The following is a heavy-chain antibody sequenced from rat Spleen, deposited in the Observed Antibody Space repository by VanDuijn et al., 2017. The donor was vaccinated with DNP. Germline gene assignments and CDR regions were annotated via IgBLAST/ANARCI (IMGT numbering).Heavy chain of an antibody. CDR3: XRSXXXTDXXXLGXX. J-gene: IGHJ3*01. D-gene: IGHD1-11*01. CDR1: GYSITSTY. V-gene: IGHV3-1*01. CDR2: ISYSGST. Sequence: EVQLQESGPGLVKPSQSLSLTCSVTGYSITSTYWGWIRKFPGNKMEWMGYISYSGSTSHNPSLKSRISITRDTSNNQFFLQFNSVXXEDTATYXXXRSXXXTDXXXLGXXWGQGTXXTVSS.